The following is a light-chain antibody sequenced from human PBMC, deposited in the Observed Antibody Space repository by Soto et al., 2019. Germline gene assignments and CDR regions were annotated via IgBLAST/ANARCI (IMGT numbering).Light chain of an antibody. CDR2: SNY. CDR1: SSNIGSNT. V-gene: IGLV1-44*01. J-gene: IGLJ1*01. Sequence: QSVLTQPPSASGTPGQRVTISCSGSSSNIGSNTVNWYQQFPGSAPKLLIYSNYQRPSGVPDRFSGSKSGTSASLAISGLQAEDEGDYYCCSYAGSYNIYLFGTGTKVTVL. CDR3: CSYAGSYNIYL.